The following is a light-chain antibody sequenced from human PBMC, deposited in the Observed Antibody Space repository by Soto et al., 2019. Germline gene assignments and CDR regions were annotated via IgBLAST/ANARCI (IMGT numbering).Light chain of an antibody. CDR1: SNDVGGYKY. CDR2: EVD. V-gene: IGLV2-14*01. CDR3: TSFTSITTVI. Sequence: QSALTQPASVSGSPGQSITISCTGTSNDVGGYKYVSWYRQHPGKAPKLMIYEVDNRPSGVSNRFSGSKSGNTASLTISGLQAADEGDYYCTSFTSITTVIFGGGTKLTVL. J-gene: IGLJ2*01.